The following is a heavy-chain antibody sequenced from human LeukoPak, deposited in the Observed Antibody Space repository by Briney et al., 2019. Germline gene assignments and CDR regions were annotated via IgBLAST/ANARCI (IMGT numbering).Heavy chain of an antibody. CDR2: IRQDGSET. V-gene: IGHV3-7*01. Sequence: AGGSLRLSCAASGFTLNWMTWVRQAPGKGPEWVANIRQDGSETNYVDSVRGRFTIARDNTKNSLYLQMTSLRGEDTAVYYCASRAGKPGNTPWCFDYWGQGALVTVSS. J-gene: IGHJ4*02. CDR1: GFTLNW. D-gene: IGHD1-7*01. CDR3: ASRAGKPGNTPWCFDY.